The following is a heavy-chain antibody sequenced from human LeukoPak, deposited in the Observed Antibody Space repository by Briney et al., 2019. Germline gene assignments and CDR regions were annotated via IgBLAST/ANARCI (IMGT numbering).Heavy chain of an antibody. CDR2: ISWNSGSI. J-gene: IGHJ5*02. D-gene: IGHD3-3*01. CDR3: AQDISRYFWSGVNWFDP. Sequence: PGGSLRLSCAASGFTFDDYAMHWVRQAPGKGLEWVSGISWNSGSIGYADSVKGRFTISRDNAKNSLYLQMNSLRAEDTALYYCAQDISRYFWSGVNWFDPWGQGTLVTVSS. V-gene: IGHV3-9*01. CDR1: GFTFDDYA.